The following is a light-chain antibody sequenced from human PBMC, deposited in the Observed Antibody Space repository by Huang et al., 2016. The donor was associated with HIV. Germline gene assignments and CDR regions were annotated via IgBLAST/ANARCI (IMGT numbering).Light chain of an antibody. Sequence: DIQMTQSPSSLSASVGDRVTLSCRASQDIGTYLAWYQHKPGKVPNLLIYATSTLRSGVPSRFSGRGSGTNFTLTIGSLRPEDVATYYCQKYNSVPRTFGHGTKVQIK. V-gene: IGKV1-27*01. CDR3: QKYNSVPRT. J-gene: IGKJ1*01. CDR2: ATS. CDR1: QDIGTY.